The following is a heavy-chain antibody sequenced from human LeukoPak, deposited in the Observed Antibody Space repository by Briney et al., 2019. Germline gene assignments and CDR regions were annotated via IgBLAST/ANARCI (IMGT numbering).Heavy chain of an antibody. CDR2: INHSGST. V-gene: IGHV4-34*01. J-gene: IGHJ4*02. CDR1: GGSFSGYY. Sequence: SETLSLTCAVYGGSFSGYYWSWIRQPPGKGLEWIGEINHSGSTNYNPSLKSRVTISVDTSKNQFSLKLSSVTAADTAVYYCARERGGMKDYWGQGTLVTVSS. D-gene: IGHD3-16*01. CDR3: ARERGGMKDY.